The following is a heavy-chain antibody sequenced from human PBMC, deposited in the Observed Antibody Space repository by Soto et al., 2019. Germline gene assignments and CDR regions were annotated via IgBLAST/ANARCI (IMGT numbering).Heavy chain of an antibody. Sequence: QLQLQESGSGLVKPSQTVSLTCAVSGGSIRSGGYSWSWIRQPPGKGLEWIGYIDYSGSTYSNPSLQRTVNISVDTSKNQLSLKVSSVTAADTAVYYCARDPSGAGPNFDYWGQGVLVIVSS. J-gene: IGHJ4*02. V-gene: IGHV4-30-2*01. CDR2: IDYSGST. CDR3: ARDPSGAGPNFDY. D-gene: IGHD2-8*02. CDR1: GGSIRSGGYS.